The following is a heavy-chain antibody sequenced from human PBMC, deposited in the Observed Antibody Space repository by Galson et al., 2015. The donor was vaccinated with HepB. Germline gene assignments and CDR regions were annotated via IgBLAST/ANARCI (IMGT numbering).Heavy chain of an antibody. V-gene: IGHV3-23*01. J-gene: IGHJ4*02. D-gene: IGHD3-22*01. Sequence: SLRLSCAASGFTFSSYAVTWVRQAPGKGLEWVSTFADATYYADSVKGRFTISRDNSKNMLYLQMNSLRADDTAVYYCAKDSSSYFPPLLYHRGPGTLVTVSS. CDR3: AKDSSSYFPPLLYH. CDR2: FADAT. CDR1: GFTFSSYA.